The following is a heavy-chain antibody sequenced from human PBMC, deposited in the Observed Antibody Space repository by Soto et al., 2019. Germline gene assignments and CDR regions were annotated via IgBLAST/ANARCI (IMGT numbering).Heavy chain of an antibody. V-gene: IGHV4-59*01. D-gene: IGHD6-19*01. Sequence: SETLSLTCTVSGGSISSYFWSWIRQPPGKGLEWIGYIYYGGSTNYNPSLKSRVTISVDTSKNQFSLKLSSVTAADTAVYYCARRGAGNWYFDLWGRGTLVTVSS. CDR1: GGSISSYF. CDR2: IYYGGST. CDR3: ARRGAGNWYFDL. J-gene: IGHJ2*01.